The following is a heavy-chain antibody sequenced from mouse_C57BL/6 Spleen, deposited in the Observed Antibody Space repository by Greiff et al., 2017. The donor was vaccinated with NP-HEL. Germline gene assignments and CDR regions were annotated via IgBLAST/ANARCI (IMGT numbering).Heavy chain of an antibody. J-gene: IGHJ3*01. CDR1: GFTFTDYY. CDR2: IRNKANGYTT. Sequence: EVKLMESGGGLVQPGGSLSLSCAASGFTFTDYYMSWVRQPPGKALEWLGFIRNKANGYTTEYSASVKGRFTISRDNSQSILYLQMNALRAEDTATYCCARRDSSGYLFAYWGQGTLVTVSA. D-gene: IGHD3-2*02. CDR3: ARRDSSGYLFAY. V-gene: IGHV7-3*01.